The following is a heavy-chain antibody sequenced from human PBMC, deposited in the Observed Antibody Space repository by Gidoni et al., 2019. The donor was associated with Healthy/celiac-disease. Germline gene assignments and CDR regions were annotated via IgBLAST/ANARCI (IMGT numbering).Heavy chain of an antibody. CDR3: ARYALGGGSGSYYTTRYYYYGMDV. V-gene: IGHV3-66*01. CDR2: IYSGGST. J-gene: IGHJ6*02. Sequence: EVQLVESGGGLVQPGGSLRLSCAASGLTVSSNYMSWVRQAPGKGLEWVSVIYSGGSTYYADSVKGRFTISRDNSKNTLYLQMNSLRAEDTAVYYCARYALGGGSGSYYTTRYYYYGMDVWGQGTTVTVSS. CDR1: GLTVSSNY. D-gene: IGHD3-10*01.